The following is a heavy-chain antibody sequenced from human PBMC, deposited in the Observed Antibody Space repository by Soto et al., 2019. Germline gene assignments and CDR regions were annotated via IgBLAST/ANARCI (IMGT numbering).Heavy chain of an antibody. CDR3: AKPSMVRGVVQFYFDY. Sequence: QVQLVESGGGVVQPGRSLRLSCAASGFTFSSYAMHWVRQAPCKGLEWVAVISYDPSNKYYADSVKGRFTISRDNSKNTLYLQMNSLRAEDTAVYYCAKPSMVRGVVQFYFDYWGQGTLVTVSS. J-gene: IGHJ4*02. CDR2: ISYDPSNK. CDR1: GFTFSSYA. D-gene: IGHD3-10*01. V-gene: IGHV3-30-3*02.